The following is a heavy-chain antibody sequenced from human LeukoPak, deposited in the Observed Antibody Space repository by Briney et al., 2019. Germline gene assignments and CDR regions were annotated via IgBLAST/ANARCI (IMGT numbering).Heavy chain of an antibody. D-gene: IGHD6-19*01. CDR2: IRGNGET. CDR3: GKTTTGYSSGRYPGWPVDY. J-gene: IGHJ4*02. V-gene: IGHV3-23*01. CDR1: GLSFSSFA. Sequence: PGGSLRLSCAASGLSFSSFAMSWVRQGPARGLEWVSSIRGNGETFYADSVKGRFTISRDNSKNTVYLQMDSLRVEDTAVYYCGKTTTGYSSGRYPGWPVDYWGQGTLVTVSS.